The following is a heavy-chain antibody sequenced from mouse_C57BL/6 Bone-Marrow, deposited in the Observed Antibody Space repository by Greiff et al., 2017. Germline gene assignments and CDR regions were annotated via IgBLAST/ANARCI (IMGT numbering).Heavy chain of an antibody. CDR2: IYPRSGNT. CDR3: ARGTAHY. D-gene: IGHD3-3*01. Sequence: VQLQESGAELARPGASVKLSCKASGYTFTSYGISWVKQRTGQGLEWIGEIYPRSGNTYYNEKFKDKATLTADKSSSTAYMQLSSLTYEDSAVYYCARGTAHYWGQGTTLTVSS. CDR1: GYTFTSYG. V-gene: IGHV1-81*01. J-gene: IGHJ2*01.